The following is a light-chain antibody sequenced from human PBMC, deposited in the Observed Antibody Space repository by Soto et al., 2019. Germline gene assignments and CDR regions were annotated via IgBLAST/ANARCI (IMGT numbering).Light chain of an antibody. V-gene: IGKV3-15*01. CDR3: QQYHKWPLT. CDR1: QSVSSH. Sequence: EIGLTQSPATLSLSPGERATLSCRASQSVSSHLAWYQQKPGQAPRLVIYDASTRATGIPARLSGSGSGTEFILTISSLQSEDFAVYYCQQYHKWPLTFGGGTKVDI. J-gene: IGKJ4*01. CDR2: DAS.